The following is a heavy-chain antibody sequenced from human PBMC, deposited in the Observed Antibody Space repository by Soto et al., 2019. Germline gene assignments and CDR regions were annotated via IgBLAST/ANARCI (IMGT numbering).Heavy chain of an antibody. V-gene: IGHV3-23*01. CDR1: GFTFSSYA. CDR2: ISGSGGST. CDR3: AKDLYYYDSSGYYWGFDY. Sequence: GGSLRLSCAASGFTFSSYAMSWVRQAPGKGLEWVSAISGSGGSTYYADSVKGRFTISRDNSKNTLYLQMNSLRAEDTAVYYCAKDLYYYDSSGYYWGFDYWGQGTLVTVSS. J-gene: IGHJ4*02. D-gene: IGHD3-22*01.